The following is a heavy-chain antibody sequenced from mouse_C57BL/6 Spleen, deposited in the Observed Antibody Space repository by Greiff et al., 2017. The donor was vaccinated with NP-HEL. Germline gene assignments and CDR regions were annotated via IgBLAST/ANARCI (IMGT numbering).Heavy chain of an antibody. CDR1: GFTFSSYT. CDR2: ISGGGGNT. CDR3: ARQTDSWFAY. V-gene: IGHV5-9*01. J-gene: IGHJ3*01. Sequence: EVQGVESGGGLVKPGGSLKLSCAASGFTFSSYTMSWVRQTPEKRLEWVATISGGGGNTYYPDSVKGRFTISRDNAKNTLYLQMSSLRSEDTALYYCARQTDSWFAYWGQGTLVTVSA.